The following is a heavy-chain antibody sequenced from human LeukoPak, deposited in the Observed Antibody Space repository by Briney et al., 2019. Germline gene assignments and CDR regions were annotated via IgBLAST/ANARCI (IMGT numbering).Heavy chain of an antibody. CDR2: IYYSGST. CDR3: AGTKSYYYGSGSLSYFDY. J-gene: IGHJ4*02. CDR1: GGSISSYY. D-gene: IGHD3-10*01. Sequence: SETLSLTCTVSGGSISSYYWSWIRQPPGKGLEWIGYIYYSGSTNYNPSLKSRVTISVDTSKNQFSLKLSSVTAADTAVYYCAGTKSYYYGSGSLSYFDYWGQVTLVTVYS. V-gene: IGHV4-59*08.